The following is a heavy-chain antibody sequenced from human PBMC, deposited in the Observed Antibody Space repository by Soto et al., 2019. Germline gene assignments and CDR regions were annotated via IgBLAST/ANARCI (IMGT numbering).Heavy chain of an antibody. V-gene: IGHV3-30*03. D-gene: IGHD3-10*01. CDR1: GFTFSSYG. Sequence: QVQLVESGGGVVQPGRSLRLSCAASGFTFSSYGMHWVRQAPGKGLEWVAVISYDGSNKYYADSVKGRFTISRDNSKNTLYLKMDSLRVEDTALYYCAGRSGSSDYWGQGTLVTVSS. J-gene: IGHJ4*02. CDR3: AGRSGSSDY. CDR2: ISYDGSNK.